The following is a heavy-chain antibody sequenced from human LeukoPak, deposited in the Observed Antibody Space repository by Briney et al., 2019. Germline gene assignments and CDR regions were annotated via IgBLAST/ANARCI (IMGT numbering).Heavy chain of an antibody. CDR1: GGSISSSSHY. D-gene: IGHD6-13*01. V-gene: IGHV4-39*01. J-gene: IGHJ1*01. CDR2: IYYSGNT. Sequence: SETLSLTCTVSGGSISSSSHYWGWIRQPPGKGLEWIGSIYYSGNTYYNPSLKSRVTISVDTSKNQFSLKLSSVTAADTAVYYCARHGAGYSSSWYYVEYFQHWGQGTLVTVSS. CDR3: ARHGAGYSSSWYYVEYFQH.